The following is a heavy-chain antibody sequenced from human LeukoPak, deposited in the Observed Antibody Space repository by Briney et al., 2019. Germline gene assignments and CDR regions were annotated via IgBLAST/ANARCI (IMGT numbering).Heavy chain of an antibody. Sequence: PSETLSLTCTVSGGSISSSSYYWSWIRQPAGKGLEWIGRIYTSGSTNYNPSLNSRVTISIDTSENQFSLSLSSVTAADTAVYYCARVSPSGVWDVWGQGTTVTVSS. V-gene: IGHV4-61*02. CDR1: GGSISSSSYY. D-gene: IGHD3-10*01. J-gene: IGHJ6*02. CDR3: ARVSPSGVWDV. CDR2: IYTSGST.